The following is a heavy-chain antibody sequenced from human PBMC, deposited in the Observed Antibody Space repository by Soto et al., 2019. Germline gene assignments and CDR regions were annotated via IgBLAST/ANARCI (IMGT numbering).Heavy chain of an antibody. V-gene: IGHV4-59*01. CDR2: IYYSGST. CDR1: GGSISSYY. J-gene: IGHJ2*01. D-gene: IGHD3-16*01. Sequence: QVQLQESGPGLVKPSETLSLTCTVSGGSISSYYWSWIRQPPRKGLEWMGYIYYSGSTNYNPSLKSRVTISVDTSKNQFSLKLSSVTAADTAVYYCARATHYDYVWGSSNRNWYFDLWGRGTLVTVSS. CDR3: ARATHYDYVWGSSNRNWYFDL.